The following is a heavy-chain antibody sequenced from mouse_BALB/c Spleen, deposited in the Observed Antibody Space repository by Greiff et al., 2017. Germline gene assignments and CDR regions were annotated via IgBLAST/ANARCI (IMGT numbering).Heavy chain of an antibody. D-gene: IGHD1-2*01. CDR2: IYPGDGDT. Sequence: QVQLKQSGAELVRPGSSVKISCKASGYAFSSYWMNWVKQRPGQGLEWIGQIYPGDGDTNYNGKFKGKATLTADKSSSTAYMQLSSLTSEDSAVYFCAKTLRPHAMDYWGQGTSVTVSS. CDR3: AKTLRPHAMDY. J-gene: IGHJ4*01. CDR1: GYAFSSYW. V-gene: IGHV1-80*01.